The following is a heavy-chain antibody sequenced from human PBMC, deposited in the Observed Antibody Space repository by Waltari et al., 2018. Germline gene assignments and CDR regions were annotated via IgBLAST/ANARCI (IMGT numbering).Heavy chain of an antibody. CDR2: INHSGNT. CDR1: GGSFSGYY. D-gene: IGHD6-13*01. V-gene: IGHV4-34*01. J-gene: IGHJ4*02. CDR3: ASLRIAAAGIHVDY. Sequence: QVQLQQWGAGLLKPSETLSLTCAVYGGSFSGYYWSWIRQPPGKGLEWIGEINHSGNTNDNPSLKSRGTISVDTSKNQFSLKLSSVTAADTAVYYCASLRIAAAGIHVDYWGQGTLVTVSS.